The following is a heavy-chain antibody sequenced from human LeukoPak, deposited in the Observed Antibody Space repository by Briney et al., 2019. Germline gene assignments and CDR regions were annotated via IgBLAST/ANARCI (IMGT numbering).Heavy chain of an antibody. CDR3: ARVPGYSSRANWFDP. V-gene: IGHV4-34*01. D-gene: IGHD6-13*01. J-gene: IGHJ5*02. Sequence: SETLSLTCAVYGGSFSGYYWSWIRQPPGKGLEWIGEINHSGSTNYNPPLNSRVTISVDTSKTQFSLTLSSVTAADTAVYYWARVPGYSSRANWFDPWGQGTLVTVSS. CDR2: INHSGST. CDR1: GGSFSGYY.